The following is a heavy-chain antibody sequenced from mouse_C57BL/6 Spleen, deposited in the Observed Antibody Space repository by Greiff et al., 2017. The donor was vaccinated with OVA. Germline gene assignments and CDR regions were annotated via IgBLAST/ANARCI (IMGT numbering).Heavy chain of an antibody. V-gene: IGHV1-55*01. CDR2: LAAVRGST. Sequence: QVQLQQPGAELVKPGASVKMSCKASGYTFTSYWITWGQQRPGHGLEWIGELAAVRGSTNYNEKFKSKATLTVDTSSSTAYLQLSSLTSEDAAVYYCAKFDGSSGFDYWGQGTTLTVSS. CDR1: GYTFTSYW. J-gene: IGHJ2*01. CDR3: AKFDGSSGFDY. D-gene: IGHD1-1*01.